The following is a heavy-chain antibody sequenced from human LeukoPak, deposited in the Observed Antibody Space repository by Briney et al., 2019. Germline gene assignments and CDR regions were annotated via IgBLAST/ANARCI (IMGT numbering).Heavy chain of an antibody. CDR2: IYYSGST. CDR1: GGSISSGDYY. Sequence: SETLSLTCTVSGGSISSGDYYWSWIRQPPGKGLEWIGYIYYSGSTYYNASLKSRVTISVDTSKNQFSLKLSSVTAADTAVYYCARLGGDYGGHFDYWGQGTLVTVSS. V-gene: IGHV4-30-4*01. CDR3: ARLGGDYGGHFDY. D-gene: IGHD4-23*01. J-gene: IGHJ4*02.